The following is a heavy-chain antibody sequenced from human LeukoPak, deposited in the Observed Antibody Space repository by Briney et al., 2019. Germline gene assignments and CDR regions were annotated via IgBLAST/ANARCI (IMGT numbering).Heavy chain of an antibody. CDR2: ISYDGSNK. D-gene: IGHD3-22*01. CDR3: AKNKPTEWLLPTSDY. J-gene: IGHJ4*02. Sequence: GSLRLSCAASGFTFSSYGMHWVRQAPGKGLEWVAVISYDGSNKYYADSVKGRFTISRDNSKNTLYLQMNSLRAEDTAVYYCAKNKPTEWLLPTSDYWGQGTLVTVSS. V-gene: IGHV3-30*18. CDR1: GFTFSSYG.